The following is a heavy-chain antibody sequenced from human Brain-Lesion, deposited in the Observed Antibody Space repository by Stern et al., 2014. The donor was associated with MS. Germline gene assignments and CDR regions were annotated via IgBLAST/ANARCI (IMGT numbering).Heavy chain of an antibody. CDR3: ATLSPGAGGNYYRHFDY. CDR2: FDTDDGET. V-gene: IGHV1-24*01. Sequence: MQLVESGAEVKKPGASVKVSCKVSGYTLTELSMHWVRQAPRKGLEWMGGFDTDDGETIYAQKFQGRVTMTEDTSTDTAYMELSSLRSEDTAVYYCATLSPGAGGNYYRHFDYWGQGTLVTVSS. CDR1: GYTLTELS. D-gene: IGHD1-26*01. J-gene: IGHJ4*02.